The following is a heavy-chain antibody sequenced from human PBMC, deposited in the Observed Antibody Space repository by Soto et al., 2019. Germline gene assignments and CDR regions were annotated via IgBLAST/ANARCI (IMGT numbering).Heavy chain of an antibody. V-gene: IGHV3-30*18. Sequence: QVQLVESGGGVVQPGRSLRLSCAASGFTFSSYGMHWVRQAPGKGLEWVAVISYDGSNKYYADSVKGRFTISRDNSKNTLYLQMNSLRAEDTAVYYCAKDFQPRGLRLGELRYWGQGTLVTVSS. CDR3: AKDFQPRGLRLGELRY. CDR2: ISYDGSNK. CDR1: GFTFSSYG. J-gene: IGHJ4*02. D-gene: IGHD3-16*01.